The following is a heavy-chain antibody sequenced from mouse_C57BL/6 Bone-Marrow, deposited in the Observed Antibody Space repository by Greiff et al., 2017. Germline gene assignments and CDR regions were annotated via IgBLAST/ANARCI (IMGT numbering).Heavy chain of an antibody. V-gene: IGHV1-63*01. D-gene: IGHD1-1*01. CDR2: IYPGGGYT. CDR3: ARYAHYACFAY. J-gene: IGHJ3*01. Sequence: QVQLQQSGAELVRPGTSVKMSCKASGYTFTNYWIGWAKQRPGHGLEWIGEIYPGGGYTYYNEKFKGKATLTADKSSSTAYMEFSSLTSEDSAIYYCARYAHYACFAYWGQGTLVTVSA. CDR1: GYTFTNYW.